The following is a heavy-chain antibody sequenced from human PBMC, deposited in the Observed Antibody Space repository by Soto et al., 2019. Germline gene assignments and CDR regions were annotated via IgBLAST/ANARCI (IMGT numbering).Heavy chain of an antibody. CDR3: ARSPNGGLTKRYYFDY. J-gene: IGHJ4*02. CDR2: IIPILGIA. V-gene: IGHV1-69*02. D-gene: IGHD4-4*01. CDR1: GGTFSSYT. Sequence: ASVKVSCKASGGTFSSYTISWVRQAPGQGLEWMGRIIPILGIANYAQKFQGRVTITADKSTSTAYMELSSLRSEDTAVYYCARSPNGGLTKRYYFDYWGQGTLVTVSS.